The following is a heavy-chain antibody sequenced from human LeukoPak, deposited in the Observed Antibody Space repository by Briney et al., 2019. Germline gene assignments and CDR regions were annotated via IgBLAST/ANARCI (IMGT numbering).Heavy chain of an antibody. CDR3: ARENIVVVQWFDGMDV. Sequence: SQTLSLTCTVSGGSISSGDYYWRWLRQPPGKGLEWIGYIYYSGSTYYNPSLKSRVTISVDTSKNQFSLKLSSVTAADTAVYYCARENIVVVQWFDGMDVWGKGTTVTVSS. D-gene: IGHD2-2*01. V-gene: IGHV4-30-4*01. CDR2: IYYSGST. CDR1: GGSISSGDYY. J-gene: IGHJ6*04.